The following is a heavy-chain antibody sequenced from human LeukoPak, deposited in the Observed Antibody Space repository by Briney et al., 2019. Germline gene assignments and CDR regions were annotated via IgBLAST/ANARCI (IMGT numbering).Heavy chain of an antibody. D-gene: IGHD1-1*01. V-gene: IGHV1-2*06. Sequence: GASVKVSCKASGYTCTGYYMHWVRQAPGQGLEWMGRINPNSGGTNYAQKFQGRVTMTRDTSISTAYMELSRLRSDDTAVYYCARAYNWNDYYYYGMDVWGQGTTVTVSS. CDR3: ARAYNWNDYYYYGMDV. CDR2: INPNSGGT. CDR1: GYTCTGYY. J-gene: IGHJ6*02.